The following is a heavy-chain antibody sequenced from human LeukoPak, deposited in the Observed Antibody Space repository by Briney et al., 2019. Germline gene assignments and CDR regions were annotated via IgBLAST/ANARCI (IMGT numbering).Heavy chain of an antibody. Sequence: ASVKVSCKASGYTFTSYAMNWVRQAPGQGLEWMGWINTNTGNPTYAQGFTGRFVFSLDTSVSTAYLQISSLKAEDTAVYYCARGPSVLRYFDWGITGGYFDYWGQGTLVTVSS. CDR2: INTNTGNP. V-gene: IGHV7-4-1*02. D-gene: IGHD3-9*01. CDR1: GYTFTSYA. CDR3: ARGPSVLRYFDWGITGGYFDY. J-gene: IGHJ4*02.